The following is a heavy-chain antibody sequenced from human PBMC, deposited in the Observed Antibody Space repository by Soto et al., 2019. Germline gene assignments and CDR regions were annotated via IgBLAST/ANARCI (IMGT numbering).Heavy chain of an antibody. V-gene: IGHV1-24*01. CDR2: FDPDDGAA. CDR3: TVESRFSFGNNNRGAFDP. J-gene: IGHJ5*01. CDR1: RYSLRELA. Sequence: ASVKVSCKVSRYSLRELAIHWVRQSPGKGLEWMGGFDPDDGAAIYAQSFQGKLTLTEDTSTDTAYVELSSLRSEDTAVYYCTVESRFSFGNNNRGAFDPWGQGTLVTVS. D-gene: IGHD3-16*01.